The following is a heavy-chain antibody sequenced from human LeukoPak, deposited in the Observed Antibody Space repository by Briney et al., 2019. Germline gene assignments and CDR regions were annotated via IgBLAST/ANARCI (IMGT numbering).Heavy chain of an antibody. CDR1: GGSISFYY. J-gene: IGHJ4*02. V-gene: IGHV4-59*01. CDR2: IYDSGSA. CDR3: AREYSYGYFFDY. D-gene: IGHD5-18*01. Sequence: SETLSLTCTVSGGSISFYYWSWIRQSPGKGREWIGYIYDSGSANYNPSLKKRVTISIDTSKNQFSLRLSSVTAADTALYYCAREYSYGYFFDYWGQGTLVTVSS.